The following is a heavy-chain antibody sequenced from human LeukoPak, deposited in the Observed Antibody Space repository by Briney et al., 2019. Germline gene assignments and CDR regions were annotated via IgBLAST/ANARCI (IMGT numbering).Heavy chain of an antibody. CDR2: ISVSGDST. Sequence: GGSLRLSRAASGFTFSSYAMSWVRQAPGKGLEWVSGISVSGDSTYYAGSVKGRFTISRDNSKNTLYLQMNTLRAEDTAVYYCAKNRGNWYYCDYWGQGTQVTVSS. CDR1: GFTFSSYA. D-gene: IGHD2/OR15-2a*01. CDR3: AKNRGNWYYCDY. J-gene: IGHJ4*02. V-gene: IGHV3-23*01.